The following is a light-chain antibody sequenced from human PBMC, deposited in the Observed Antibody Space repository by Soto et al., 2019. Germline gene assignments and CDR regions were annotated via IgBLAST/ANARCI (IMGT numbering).Light chain of an antibody. Sequence: QSVLTQPASVSGSPGQSITISCAGTSSDIGAYNYVSWYQQRPGKAPKLMIYDVNNRPSGVSSRFSGSKSGITASLTISGLQAEDEADYYCSSHTTSTTQVFGTGTKLTVL. CDR3: SSHTTSTTQV. J-gene: IGLJ1*01. V-gene: IGLV2-14*01. CDR2: DVN. CDR1: SSDIGAYNY.